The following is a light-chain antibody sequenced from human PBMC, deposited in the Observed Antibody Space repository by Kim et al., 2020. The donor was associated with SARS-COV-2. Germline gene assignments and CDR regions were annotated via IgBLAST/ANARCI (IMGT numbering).Light chain of an antibody. J-gene: IGLJ2*01. CDR1: SSDVGGYNY. CDR2: DVS. CDR3: CSYAGSYPVV. Sequence: GQSVTISCTGTSSDVGGYNYVSWDQQHPGKAPKLMIYDVSKRPLVVPDRFSGSKSGNTASLTISGLQAEDEADYYCCSYAGSYPVVFGGGTKLTVL. V-gene: IGLV2-11*01.